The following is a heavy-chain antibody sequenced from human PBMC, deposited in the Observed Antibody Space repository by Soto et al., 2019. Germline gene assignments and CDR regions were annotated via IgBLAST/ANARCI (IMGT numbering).Heavy chain of an antibody. Sequence: SGPTLVNPTQTLTLTCTFSGFSLSTSGVGVGWIRQPPGKALEGLALIYWDDDKRYSPSLKSRLTITKDTSKNQVVLTMTNMDPVDTATYYCAHRASGGYCTNGVCHTPFDYWGQGTLVTVSS. J-gene: IGHJ4*02. CDR3: AHRASGGYCTNGVCHTPFDY. CDR1: GFSLSTSGVG. D-gene: IGHD2-8*01. V-gene: IGHV2-5*02. CDR2: IYWDDDK.